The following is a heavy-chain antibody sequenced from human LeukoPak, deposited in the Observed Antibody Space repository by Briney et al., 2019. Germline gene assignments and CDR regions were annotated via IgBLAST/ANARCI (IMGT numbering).Heavy chain of an antibody. CDR2: ISSSGSTI. D-gene: IGHD2-15*01. V-gene: IGHV3-48*03. J-gene: IGHJ6*02. Sequence: GGSLRLSCAASGFTFTSYQMNWVRQAPGKGLEWVSYISSSGSTIYADSVKGRFTISRDNSKNTLYLQMSSLRAEDTAVYFCVRGYSFGPYSMDVWGQGTTVTVSS. CDR1: GFTFTSYQ. CDR3: VRGYSFGPYSMDV.